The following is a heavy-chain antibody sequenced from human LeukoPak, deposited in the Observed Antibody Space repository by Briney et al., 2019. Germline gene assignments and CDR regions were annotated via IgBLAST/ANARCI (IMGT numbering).Heavy chain of an antibody. CDR2: INPNRCGT. CDR1: GYTFTGYY. CDR3: ARGSAYSGSYFYYYYIGV. D-gene: IGHD1-26*01. Sequence: ASVKVSCKASGYTFTGYYMHWARHAPGQGLEWMGCINPNRCGTNYAQKFQGRVTMTRDTSISTAYMELSRLRSGYTAVYYCARGSAYSGSYFYYYYIGVWGKGTTVTVSS. J-gene: IGHJ6*03. V-gene: IGHV1-2*02.